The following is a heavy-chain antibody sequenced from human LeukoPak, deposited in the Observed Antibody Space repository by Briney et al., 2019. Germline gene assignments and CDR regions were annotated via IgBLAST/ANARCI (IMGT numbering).Heavy chain of an antibody. J-gene: IGHJ4*02. CDR2: INHSGST. CDR1: GGSFSGYY. Sequence: SETLSLTCAVYGGSFSGYYWSWIRQPPGKGLERIGEINHSGSTNYNPSLKSRVTISVDTSKNQFSLKLSSVTAADTAVYYCARGRFKTTVDYWGQGTLVTVSS. D-gene: IGHD1-1*01. V-gene: IGHV4-34*01. CDR3: ARGRFKTTVDY.